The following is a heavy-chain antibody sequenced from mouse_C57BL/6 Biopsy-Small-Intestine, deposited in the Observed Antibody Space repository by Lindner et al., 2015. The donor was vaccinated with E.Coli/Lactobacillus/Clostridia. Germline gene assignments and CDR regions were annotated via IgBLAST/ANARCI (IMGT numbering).Heavy chain of an antibody. CDR3: ARGDSLDY. CDR1: GYTFISYG. J-gene: IGHJ2*01. CDR2: IFPGRGDI. Sequence: VQLQESGAELARPGASVKVSCKASGYTFISYGISWVKERPGQGLEWIGEIFPGRGDIYYNEKFKDKATLTADKSSNTAYMELRSLTVEDSAVYFCARGDSLDYWGQGTTLTVSS. V-gene: IGHV1-81*01.